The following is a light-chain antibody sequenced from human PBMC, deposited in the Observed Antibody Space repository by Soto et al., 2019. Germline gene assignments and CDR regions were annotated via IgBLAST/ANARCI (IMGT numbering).Light chain of an antibody. Sequence: DIQITHSPSSLSASVGDRVTITCRASQSISSYLNWYQQKPGKAPKLLIYAASSLQSGVPSRFSGSGSGTDFTLTISRLQPEDFATYYCQQSYTTVTFGPGTKLDIK. J-gene: IGKJ3*01. CDR2: AAS. CDR1: QSISSY. V-gene: IGKV1-39*01. CDR3: QQSYTTVT.